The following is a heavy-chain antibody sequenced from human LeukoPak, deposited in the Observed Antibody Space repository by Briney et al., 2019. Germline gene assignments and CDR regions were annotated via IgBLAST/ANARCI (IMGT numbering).Heavy chain of an antibody. CDR2: ISAYNGKT. V-gene: IGHV1-18*01. CDR3: ARSTPSDWYFDL. Sequence: ASVKVSCKASGYTFTSYGISWVWQAPGQGLEWMGWISAYNGKTNYAQNVQGRVTMTTDTSTYTAYMELRIMRYDDTAVYYYARSTPSDWYFDLWGRGTLVTVSS. CDR1: GYTFTSYG. J-gene: IGHJ2*01.